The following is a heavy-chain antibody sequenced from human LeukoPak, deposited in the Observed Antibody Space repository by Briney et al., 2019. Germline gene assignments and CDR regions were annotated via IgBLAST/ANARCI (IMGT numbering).Heavy chain of an antibody. CDR1: GFTFGSYS. J-gene: IGHJ3*02. CDR3: ARDMRDAGITMIVVGAFDI. CDR2: ISSSSSYI. V-gene: IGHV3-21*01. D-gene: IGHD3-22*01. Sequence: GGSLRLSCAASGFTFGSYSMNWVRQAPGKGLEWVSSISSSSSYIYYADSVKGRFTISRDNAKNSLYLQMNSLGAEDTAVYYCARDMRDAGITMIVVGAFDIWGQGTMVTVSS.